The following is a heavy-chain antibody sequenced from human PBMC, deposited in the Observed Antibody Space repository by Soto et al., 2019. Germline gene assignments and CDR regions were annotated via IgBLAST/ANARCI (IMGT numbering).Heavy chain of an antibody. J-gene: IGHJ3*02. CDR2: ISYDGSNK. CDR3: AKTYDYGSGRGDDAFDI. D-gene: IGHD3-10*01. V-gene: IGHV3-30*18. Sequence: QVQLVESGGGVVQPGRSLRLSCAASGFTFSSYGMHWVRQAPCKGLEWVAVISYDGSNKYYADSVKGRFTISRDNSKNTLYLQMNSLRAEDTAVYYCAKTYDYGSGRGDDAFDIWGQGTMVTVSS. CDR1: GFTFSSYG.